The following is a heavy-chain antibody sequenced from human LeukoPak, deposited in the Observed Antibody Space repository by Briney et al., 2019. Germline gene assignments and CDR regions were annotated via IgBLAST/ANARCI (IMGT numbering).Heavy chain of an antibody. D-gene: IGHD6-25*01. Sequence: SETLSLTCTGSGGSISSYYWSWIRQPPGKGLECIGYIYNSGSTNYNPSLKSPASISVDTSNNQFSLQLSSVTAADTAVYYCERSAIDAFDIWGQGTMVTVSS. CDR3: ERSAIDAFDI. CDR1: GGSISSYY. J-gene: IGHJ3*02. CDR2: IYNSGST. V-gene: IGHV4-59*08.